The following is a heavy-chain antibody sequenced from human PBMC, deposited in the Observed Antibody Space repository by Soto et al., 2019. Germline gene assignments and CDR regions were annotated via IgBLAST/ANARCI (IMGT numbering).Heavy chain of an antibody. CDR2: ISGSGDNI. V-gene: IGHV3-11*01. CDR1: GFSFSDYY. D-gene: IGHD2-15*01. Sequence: QVQLVESGGGLVKPGGSLRVSCAASGFSFSDYYMTWIRQAPGKGLEWVSYISGSGDNIYYEDAVKGRVTISRDNAKNSLYLQMESLRVEDTAGYYCARGACITCYSADSFDTWGQGTLVTVSS. J-gene: IGHJ5*02. CDR3: ARGACITCYSADSFDT.